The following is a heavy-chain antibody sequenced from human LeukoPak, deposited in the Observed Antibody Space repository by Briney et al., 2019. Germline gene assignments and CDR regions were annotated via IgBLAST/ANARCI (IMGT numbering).Heavy chain of an antibody. V-gene: IGHV3-49*04. CDR1: GFTFGDYA. CDR2: IRCKAYGGTT. J-gene: IGHJ4*02. CDR3: TRDLCSSTSCYAPFDY. D-gene: IGHD2-2*01. Sequence: GRSLRLSCTASGFTFGDYAMSWVRQASGKGLEWVAFIRCKAYGGTTEYAASVKGRFTISRDDSKSIAYLQMNSLKTEDTAVYYCTRDLCSSTSCYAPFDYWGQGTLVTVSS.